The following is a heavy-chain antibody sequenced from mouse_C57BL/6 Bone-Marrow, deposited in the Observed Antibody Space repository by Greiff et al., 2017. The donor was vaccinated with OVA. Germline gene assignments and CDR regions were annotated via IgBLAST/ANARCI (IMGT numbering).Heavy chain of an antibody. CDR1: GYAFSSYW. D-gene: IGHD2-5*01. V-gene: IGHV1-80*01. CDR2: IYPGDGDT. Sequence: QVQLQQSGAELVKPGASVKISCKASGYAFSSYWMNWVKQRPGKGLEWIGQIYPGDGDTNYNGKFKGKATLTADKSSSTVYMQLSSLTSEDSAVYFCAREGSNSYYFDYWGQGTTLTVSS. CDR3: AREGSNSYYFDY. J-gene: IGHJ2*01.